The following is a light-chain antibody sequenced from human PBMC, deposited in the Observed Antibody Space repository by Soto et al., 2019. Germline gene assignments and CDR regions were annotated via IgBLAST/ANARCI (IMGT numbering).Light chain of an antibody. CDR1: SSNIGAGYD. CDR3: QSYDNSLSGSGV. J-gene: IGLJ1*01. Sequence: QSVLAQPPSVSGAPGQRVTISCTGSSSNIGAGYDVHWYQHVPGTAPRLLIFGNSNRPSGVPDRLSGSKSGPSAFLAITGLQAEDEADYYCQSYDNSLSGSGVFGTGTKVTVL. V-gene: IGLV1-40*01. CDR2: GNS.